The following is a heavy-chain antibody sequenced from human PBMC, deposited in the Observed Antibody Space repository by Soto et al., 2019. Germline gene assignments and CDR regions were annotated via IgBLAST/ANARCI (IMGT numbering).Heavy chain of an antibody. V-gene: IGHV4-59*11. CDR2: IYYGGTT. J-gene: IGHJ4*02. CDR3: ARGGASSKYFDY. CDR1: GISIRDQY. D-gene: IGHD2-15*01. Sequence: PSETLSLTCTVSGISIRDQYWSWIRQPPGKGLEWIGFIYYGGTTNYNPSLKSRVTISVDTSKSQFSLKLSSVTAADTAVYYCARGGASSKYFDYWGQGTLVTVSS.